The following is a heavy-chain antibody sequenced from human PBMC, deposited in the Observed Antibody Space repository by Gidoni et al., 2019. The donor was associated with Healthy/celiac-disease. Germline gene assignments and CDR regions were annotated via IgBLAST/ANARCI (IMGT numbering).Heavy chain of an antibody. V-gene: IGHV1-69*01. Sequence: QVQLVQSGAEVKKPGSSVKVSCKASGGTFSSYAISWVRQAPGQGLEWMGGIIPIFGTANYAQKFQGRVTITADESTGTAYMELSSLRSEDTAVYYCAGDRLGHHSGSYGASNWFDPWGQGTLVTVSS. CDR3: AGDRLGHHSGSYGASNWFDP. D-gene: IGHD1-26*01. J-gene: IGHJ5*02. CDR2: IIPIFGTA. CDR1: GGTFSSYA.